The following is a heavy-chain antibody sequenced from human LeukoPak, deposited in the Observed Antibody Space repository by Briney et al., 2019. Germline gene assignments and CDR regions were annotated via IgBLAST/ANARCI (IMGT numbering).Heavy chain of an antibody. J-gene: IGHJ4*02. CDR1: GFTFRRNA. CDR2: IRGDGNEQ. Sequence: GGSLRLSCAASGFTFRRNAMHWVRQAPGKGLEWVTFIRGDGNEQYYADSVKGRFTISRDNSKNTLYLQMNRLRVEDTAVYYCVQERDRRGYFDYWGQGTLVTVSS. V-gene: IGHV3-30*02. CDR3: VQERDRRGYFDY. D-gene: IGHD2-15*01.